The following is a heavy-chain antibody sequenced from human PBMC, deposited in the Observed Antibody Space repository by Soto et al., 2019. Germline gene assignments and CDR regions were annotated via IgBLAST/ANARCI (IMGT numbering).Heavy chain of an antibody. Sequence: QVQLVESGGGVVQPGRSLRLSCAASGFTFSSYGMHWVRQAPGKGLEWVAVISYDGSNKYYADSVKGRFTISRDNSKNTLYLQMNSLRAEDMAVYYCAIETPTDGTTPAFHYWGQGTLVTVSS. CDR2: ISYDGSNK. D-gene: IGHD1-7*01. CDR1: GFTFSSYG. J-gene: IGHJ4*02. V-gene: IGHV3-30*03. CDR3: AIETPTDGTTPAFHY.